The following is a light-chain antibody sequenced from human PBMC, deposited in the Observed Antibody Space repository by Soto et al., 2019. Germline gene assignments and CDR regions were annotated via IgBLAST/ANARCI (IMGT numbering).Light chain of an antibody. J-gene: IGKJ5*01. Sequence: EIVLTQSPATLSLSPGERATLSCMASQSVSSYLAWYQQKPGQAPRLLIYDASNRATGIPARFSGSGSGTDFTLTISSLEPEDFAAYYCQQRSNWPPITFGQGTRLEI. CDR3: QQRSNWPPIT. CDR2: DAS. V-gene: IGKV3-11*01. CDR1: QSVSSY.